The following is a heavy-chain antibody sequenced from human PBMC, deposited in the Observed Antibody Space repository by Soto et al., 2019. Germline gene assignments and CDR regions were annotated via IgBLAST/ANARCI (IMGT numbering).Heavy chain of an antibody. Sequence: SETLSLTCSVSGGSVSSSNFYWGWLRQSPGKGLEWIGCLYNRGNTNYNASLKSRVTISVDTSKNQFSLKLSSVTAADTAVYYCARARSDRSYYYYGVAVWGQGTTVTVSS. CDR1: GGSVSSSNFY. J-gene: IGHJ6*02. D-gene: IGHD1-26*01. CDR3: ARARSDRSYYYYGVAV. V-gene: IGHV4-39*07. CDR2: LYNRGNT.